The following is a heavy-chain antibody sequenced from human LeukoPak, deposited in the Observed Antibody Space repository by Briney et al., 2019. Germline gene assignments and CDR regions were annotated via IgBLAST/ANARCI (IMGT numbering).Heavy chain of an antibody. Sequence: GGSLRLSCAASGFTFNNYTMHWVRQAPGKGLEYVSAISSHGHSTYYTDSLKGRFTISRDNSKNTVYLQMSGLRAEDTAVYYCVKDEANDAFDIWGQGTMVTVSS. J-gene: IGHJ3*02. CDR1: GFTFNNYT. CDR2: ISSHGHST. CDR3: VKDEANDAFDI. V-gene: IGHV3-64D*09.